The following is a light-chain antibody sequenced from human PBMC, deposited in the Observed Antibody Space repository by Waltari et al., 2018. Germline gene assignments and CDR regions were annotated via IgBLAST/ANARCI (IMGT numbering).Light chain of an antibody. V-gene: IGLV3-27*01. CDR1: VLAEKY. J-gene: IGLJ2*01. CDR2: KDT. Sequence: YDLTQPSSVSVSPGQTATITCSGDVLAEKYVRWFQQKPGQAPTLILYKDTERPSGIPERFSGSSSGSTVTLTIRGALLEDEADYHCHAAADNNWFFGGGTKL. CDR3: HAAADNNWF.